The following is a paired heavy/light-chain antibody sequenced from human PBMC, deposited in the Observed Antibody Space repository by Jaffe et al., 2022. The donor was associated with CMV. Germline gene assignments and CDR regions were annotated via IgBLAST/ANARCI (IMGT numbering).Light chain of an antibody. J-gene: IGKJ5*01. CDR1: QGISSA. Sequence: AIQLTQSPSSLSASVGDRVTITCRASQGISSALAWYQQKPGKAPKLLIYDASSLESGVPSRFSGSGSGTDFTLTISSLQPEDFATYYCQQFNNYPPITFGQGTRLEIK. V-gene: IGKV1D-13*01. CDR3: QQFNNYPPIT. CDR2: DAS.
Heavy chain of an antibody. D-gene: IGHD3-22*01. CDR3: ARDWAHSSGYLLFDY. CDR2: IIPILGIA. J-gene: IGHJ4*02. Sequence: QVQLVQSGAEVKKPGSSVKVSCKASGGTFSSYAISWVRQAPGQGLEWMGRIIPILGIANYAQKFQGRVTITADKSTSTAYMELSSLRSEDTAVYYCARDWAHSSGYLLFDYWGQGTLVTVSS. CDR1: GGTFSSYA. V-gene: IGHV1-69*09.